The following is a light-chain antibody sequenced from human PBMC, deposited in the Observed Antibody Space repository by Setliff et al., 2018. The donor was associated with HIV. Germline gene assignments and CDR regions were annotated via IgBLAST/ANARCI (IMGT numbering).Light chain of an antibody. V-gene: IGKV1-39*01. CDR1: QSISTY. J-gene: IGKJ4*01. Sequence: DIQMTQSPSSLSASLGDRITITCRASQSISTYLNWYQHKPGIAPKLLIYAASSLRSGVPSRFSGSGSGTDFTLTINGLQVEDFATYSCQQSYSDPLTFGGGTKVDIK. CDR2: AAS. CDR3: QQSYSDPLT.